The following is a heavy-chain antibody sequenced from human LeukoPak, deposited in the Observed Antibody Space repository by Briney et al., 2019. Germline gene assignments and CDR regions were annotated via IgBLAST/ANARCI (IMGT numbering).Heavy chain of an antibody. V-gene: IGHV1-24*01. CDR1: GYTLTELS. J-gene: IGHJ4*02. CDR2: FDPEDGET. CDR3: ARGWDYDSGGRPTAYVY. D-gene: IGHD3-22*01. Sequence: ASVKVSCKVSGYTLTELSMHWVRQAPGKGLEWMGGFDPEDGETIYAQKFQGRVTMTEDTSTDTAYMELGSLRSEDTAVYYCARGWDYDSGGRPTAYVYWGQGTLVTVSS.